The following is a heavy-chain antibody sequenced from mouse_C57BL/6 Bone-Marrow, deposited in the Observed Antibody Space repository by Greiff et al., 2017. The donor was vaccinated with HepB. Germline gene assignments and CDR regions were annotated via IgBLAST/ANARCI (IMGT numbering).Heavy chain of an antibody. CDR3: ASYGSSGVDY. J-gene: IGHJ2*01. CDR2: IWSGGST. D-gene: IGHD1-1*01. CDR1: GFSLTSYG. Sequence: QVQLQQLGPGLVQPSQSLSITCTVSGFSLTSYGVHWVRQSPGKGLEWLGVIWSGGSTDYNAAFISRLSISKDNSKSQVFFKMNSLQADDTAIYYCASYGSSGVDYWGQGTTLTVSS. V-gene: IGHV2-2*01.